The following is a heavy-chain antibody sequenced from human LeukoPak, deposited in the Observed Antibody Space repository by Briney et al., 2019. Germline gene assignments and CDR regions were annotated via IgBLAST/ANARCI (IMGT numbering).Heavy chain of an antibody. V-gene: IGHV4-30-4*08. J-gene: IGHJ5*02. CDR3: ARVNFWSGYYDPSSDWFDP. D-gene: IGHD3-3*01. CDR1: GGSISSGDYY. Sequence: SQTLSLTCTVSGGSISSGDYYWSWIRQPLGKGLEWIGYIYYSGSTYYNPSLKSRVTISVDTSKNQFSLKLSSVTAADTAVHYCARVNFWSGYYDPSSDWFDPWGQGTLVTVSS. CDR2: IYYSGST.